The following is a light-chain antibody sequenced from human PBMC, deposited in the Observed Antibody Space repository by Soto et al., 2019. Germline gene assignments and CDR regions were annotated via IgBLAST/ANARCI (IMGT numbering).Light chain of an antibody. Sequence: VVTQSPASLSVSPGDRVTISCRAGPISSNLAWYQQSPGQAPRVLIYGTSTRATGTPARFSGSGSGTDFTLTISSLEPEDFAVYYCQHRSNWPLTFGGGTKVDI. CDR2: GTS. CDR1: PISSN. V-gene: IGKV3-11*01. J-gene: IGKJ4*01. CDR3: QHRSNWPLT.